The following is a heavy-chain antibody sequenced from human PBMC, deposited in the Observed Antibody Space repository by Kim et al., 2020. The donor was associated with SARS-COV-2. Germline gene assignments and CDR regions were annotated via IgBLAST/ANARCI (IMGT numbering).Heavy chain of an antibody. D-gene: IGHD3-10*01. V-gene: IGHV3-30*04. Sequence: GGSLRLSCAASGFTFSSYAMHWVRQAPGKGLEWVAVISYDGSNKYYADSVKGRFTISRDNSKNTLYLQMNSLRAEDTAVYYCARDLLGLGWFGASFDYWG. CDR2: ISYDGSNK. CDR3: ARDLLGLGWFGASFDY. CDR1: GFTFSSYA. J-gene: IGHJ4*01.